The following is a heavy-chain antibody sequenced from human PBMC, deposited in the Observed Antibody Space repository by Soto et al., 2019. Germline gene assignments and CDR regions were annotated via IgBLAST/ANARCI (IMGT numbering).Heavy chain of an antibody. Sequence: QVQLVQSGAEVQKPGSSVKVSCKASGGTFSSYTISWVRQAPGQGLEWMGRIIPILGIANYAQKFQGRVTITADKSTSTAYMELSSLRSEDTAVYYCARDRSKGDDFWNVDWGQGTLVTVSS. D-gene: IGHD3-3*01. V-gene: IGHV1-69*08. CDR3: ARDRSKGDDFWNVD. J-gene: IGHJ4*02. CDR1: GGTFSSYT. CDR2: IIPILGIA.